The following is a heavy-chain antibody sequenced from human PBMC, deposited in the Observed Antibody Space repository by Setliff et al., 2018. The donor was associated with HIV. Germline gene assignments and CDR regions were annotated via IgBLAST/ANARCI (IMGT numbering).Heavy chain of an antibody. CDR2: ISSSSGHT. D-gene: IGHD3-22*01. J-gene: IGHJ4*02. CDR3: ARASYYYDSSGWVDY. V-gene: IGHV3-11*03. CDR1: GFSFYNYY. Sequence: GGSLRLSCAASGFSFYNYYMSWIRQAPGKGLEWISYISSSSGHTNYAESVKGRFTISRDNAKNSLYLQMNSLRAEDTAVYYCARASYYYDSSGWVDYWGQGTLVTVSS.